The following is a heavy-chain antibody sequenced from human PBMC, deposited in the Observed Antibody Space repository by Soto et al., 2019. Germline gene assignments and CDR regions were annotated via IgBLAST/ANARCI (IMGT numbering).Heavy chain of an antibody. CDR2: ISPMFGAA. V-gene: IGHV1-69*19. Sequence: QVQLVQSGAEMKKPGSSVKVSCQSSGGTFNTYAMNWVRQAPGQGPEWMGDISPMFGAANYAPKFQGRVTITADESTGTSYMQLSSLPSEYTALYFCAREVHVHTPAFVYWGQGTLVTVSS. CDR3: AREVHVHTPAFVY. D-gene: IGHD3-16*01. CDR1: GGTFNTYA. J-gene: IGHJ4*02.